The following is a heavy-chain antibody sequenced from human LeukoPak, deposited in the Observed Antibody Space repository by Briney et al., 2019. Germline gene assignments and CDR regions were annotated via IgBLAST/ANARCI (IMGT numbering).Heavy chain of an antibody. CDR1: GGSISSSSYY. V-gene: IGHV4-39*07. CDR3: ARDSGSYH. CDR2: IYYSGST. J-gene: IGHJ5*02. D-gene: IGHD1-26*01. Sequence: PSETLSLTCTVSGGSISSSSYYWGWIRQPPGKGLEWIGSIYYSGSTYYNPSLKSRVTISVDTSKNQFSLKLSSVTAADTAVYYCARDSGSYHWGQGTLVTVSS.